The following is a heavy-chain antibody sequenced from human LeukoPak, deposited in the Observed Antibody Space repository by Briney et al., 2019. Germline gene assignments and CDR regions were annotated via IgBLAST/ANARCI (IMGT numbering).Heavy chain of an antibody. V-gene: IGHV1-69*05. CDR1: GYTFTSYD. D-gene: IGHD2-2*01. Sequence: GASVKVSCKASGYTFTSYDINWVRQATGQGLEWMGGIIPIFGTANYAQKFQGRVTITTDESTSTAYMELSSLRSEDTAVYYCARVGHPYCSSTSCYYYYMDVWGKGTTVTVSS. CDR2: IIPIFGTA. J-gene: IGHJ6*03. CDR3: ARVGHPYCSSTSCYYYYMDV.